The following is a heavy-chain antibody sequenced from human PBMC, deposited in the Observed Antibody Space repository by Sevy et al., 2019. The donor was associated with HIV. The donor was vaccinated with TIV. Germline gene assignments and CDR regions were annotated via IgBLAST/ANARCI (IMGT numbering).Heavy chain of an antibody. V-gene: IGHV4-31*03. CDR1: GGSISSGGYY. Sequence: SETLSLTCTVSGGSISSGGYYWSWIRQHPGKGLEWIGYIYYSGSTYYNPSLKSRVTISVDTSKNQFSLKLSSVTAADTAVYYGARDTGGYSNNDDYYYYYMDVWGKGTTVTVSS. J-gene: IGHJ6*03. CDR3: ARDTGGYSNNDDYYYYYMDV. CDR2: IYYSGST. D-gene: IGHD4-4*01.